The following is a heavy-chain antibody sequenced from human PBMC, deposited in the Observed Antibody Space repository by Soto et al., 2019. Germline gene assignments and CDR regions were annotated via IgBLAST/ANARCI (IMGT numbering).Heavy chain of an antibody. CDR2: IRGSGGRT. D-gene: IGHD3-3*01. Sequence: GGSLRLSCAASGITFSSYAMSWVRQVPGKGLEYVSAIRGSGGRTYYADSVKGRFTISRDNSKNTLYLQMNSLRAEDTAVYYCAKDELGPDFWSGYSVYWGQGTLVTVSS. CDR3: AKDELGPDFWSGYSVY. J-gene: IGHJ4*02. CDR1: GITFSSYA. V-gene: IGHV3-23*01.